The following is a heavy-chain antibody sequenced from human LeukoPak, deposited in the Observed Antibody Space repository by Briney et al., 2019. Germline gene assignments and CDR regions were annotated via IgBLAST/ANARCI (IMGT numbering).Heavy chain of an antibody. CDR3: ARDRTTLDYGGNPDY. Sequence: GGSLRLSCAASGFTFSSYSMNWVRQAPVKGLEWVSSISSSSSYIYYADSVKGRFTIPRDNAKNSLYLQMNSLRAEDTAVYYCARDRTTLDYGGNPDYWGQGTLVTVSS. D-gene: IGHD4-23*01. CDR1: GFTFSSYS. CDR2: ISSSSSYI. V-gene: IGHV3-21*01. J-gene: IGHJ4*02.